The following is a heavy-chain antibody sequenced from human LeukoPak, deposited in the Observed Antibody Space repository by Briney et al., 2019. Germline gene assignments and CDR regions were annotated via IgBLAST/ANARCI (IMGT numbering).Heavy chain of an antibody. CDR1: GDTFTGDY. D-gene: IGHD1-26*01. Sequence: ASVKGSCKASGDTFTGDYMHWVRQAPGQGLEWMGWINPNSGGTNYAQKFQGRVTMTRDTSISTAYMELSRLRSDDTAVYYCARGVMGGSYSYCFDYWGQGTLVTVSS. CDR2: INPNSGGT. V-gene: IGHV1-2*02. J-gene: IGHJ4*02. CDR3: ARGVMGGSYSYCFDY.